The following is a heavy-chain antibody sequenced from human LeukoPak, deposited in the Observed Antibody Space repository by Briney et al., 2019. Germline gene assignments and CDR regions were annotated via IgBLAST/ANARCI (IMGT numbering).Heavy chain of an antibody. V-gene: IGHV3-23*01. Sequence: PGGSLRLSCAASGFTFSSYAMSWVRQAPGKGLEWVSAISGSGGSTYYADSVKGRFTISRDNSKNTLYLQMNSLRAEDTAVYYCAKDRALGYSYGYPFDYWGQGTLVTVSS. CDR2: ISGSGGST. CDR1: GFTFSSYA. J-gene: IGHJ4*02. D-gene: IGHD5-18*01. CDR3: AKDRALGYSYGYPFDY.